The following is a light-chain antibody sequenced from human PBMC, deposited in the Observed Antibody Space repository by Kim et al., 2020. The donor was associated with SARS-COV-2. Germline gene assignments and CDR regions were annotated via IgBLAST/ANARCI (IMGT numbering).Light chain of an antibody. V-gene: IGKV1-39*01. J-gene: IGKJ2*03. CDR2: AAS. CDR1: QSIISY. Sequence: DIQTTQSPSSLSASVGDRVTITCRASQSIISYLNWYQQKPGKAPKLLIYAASSLESGVPSRFSGSGSGTDFTLTISSLQPEDFATYYCQQGYSTPYSFGQGTKLEI. CDR3: QQGYSTPYS.